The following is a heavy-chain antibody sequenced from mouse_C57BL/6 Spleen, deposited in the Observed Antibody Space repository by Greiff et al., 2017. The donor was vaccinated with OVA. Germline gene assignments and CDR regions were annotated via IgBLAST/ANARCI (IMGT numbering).Heavy chain of an antibody. V-gene: IGHV10-1*01. CDR3: VRQYYAMDY. CDR1: GFSFTTYA. J-gene: IGHJ4*01. Sequence: VQLKQSGGGLVQPKGSLKLSCAASGFSFTTYAMNWVRQAPGKGLEWVARIRSKSNNYATYYADSVKDRFTISRDDSESMLYLQMNNLKTEDTAMYYCVRQYYAMDYWGQGTSVTVSS. CDR2: IRSKSNNYAT.